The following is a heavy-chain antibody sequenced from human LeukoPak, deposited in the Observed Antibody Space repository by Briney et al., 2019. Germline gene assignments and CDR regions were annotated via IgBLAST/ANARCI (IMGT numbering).Heavy chain of an antibody. CDR3: ARVPVRSGGSHNYYYYYYMDV. CDR2: IYYSGST. D-gene: IGHD2-15*01. CDR1: GGSISSYY. Sequence: SETLSLTCTVSGGSISSYYWSWIRQPPRKGLEWIGYIYYSGSTNYNPSLKSRVTISVDTSKNQFSLKLSSVTAADTAVYYCARVPVRSGGSHNYYYYYYMDVWGKGTTVTISS. V-gene: IGHV4-59*01. J-gene: IGHJ6*03.